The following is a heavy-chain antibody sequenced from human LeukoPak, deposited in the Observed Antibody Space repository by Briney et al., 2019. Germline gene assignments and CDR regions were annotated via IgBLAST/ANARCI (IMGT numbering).Heavy chain of an antibody. CDR2: IYYTGSV. Sequence: SETLSLTCAVHGGSFSGYYWSWIRQPPGEGLEWIGYIYYTGSVDYNASLKSRLTISLDTSKNRFSLKLDSVTAADTAVYYCARDHSYYFGSQTSTLDVWGQGTAVTVSS. J-gene: IGHJ6*02. D-gene: IGHD3-10*01. CDR3: ARDHSYYFGSQTSTLDV. V-gene: IGHV4-34*09. CDR1: GGSFSGYY.